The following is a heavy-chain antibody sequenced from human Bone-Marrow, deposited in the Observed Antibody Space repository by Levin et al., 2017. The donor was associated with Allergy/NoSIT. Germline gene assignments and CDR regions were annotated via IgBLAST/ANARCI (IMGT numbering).Heavy chain of an antibody. Sequence: LSLTCAASGFPVGNNQMSWVRQAPGKGLEWVSIIYSGGSANYPDSVKGRFTISRDNSRNMVYLQMNSLRAEDTAVYYCTGGPYCSGGACVAWGQGTLVTVSS. V-gene: IGHV3-53*01. D-gene: IGHD2-15*01. CDR3: TGGPYCSGGACVA. CDR1: GFPVGNNQ. CDR2: IYSGGSA. J-gene: IGHJ5*02.